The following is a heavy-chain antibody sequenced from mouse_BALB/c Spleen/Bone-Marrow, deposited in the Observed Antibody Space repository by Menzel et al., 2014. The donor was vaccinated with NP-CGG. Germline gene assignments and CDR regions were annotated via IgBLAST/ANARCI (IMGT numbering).Heavy chain of an antibody. J-gene: IGHJ4*01. CDR2: IWAGGST. CDR1: GFSLTSYG. V-gene: IGHV2-9*02. CDR3: ARVGYRYDGYAMDY. Sequence: VKLVESGPGLVAPSQSLSITCTVSGFSLTSYGVHWVRQPPGKGLEWLGVIWAGGSTNCNSALMSRLSISKDNSKSQVFLKMNSLQTDDTAMYYCARVGYRYDGYAMDYWGQGTSVTVSS. D-gene: IGHD2-14*01.